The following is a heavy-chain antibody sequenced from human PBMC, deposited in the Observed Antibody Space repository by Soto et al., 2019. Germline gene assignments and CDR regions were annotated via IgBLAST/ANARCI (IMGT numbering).Heavy chain of an antibody. V-gene: IGHV3-30-3*01. CDR2: ISYDGSNK. CDR1: GFTFSSYP. J-gene: IGHJ6*02. D-gene: IGHD5-12*01. Sequence: GGPLRLSCAASGFTFSSYPMHWVRQAPGKVLEWVAVISYDGSNKYYADSVKGRFTISRDNSKNTLYLQMNSLRAEDTAVYYCARDSGYDYLYGMDVWGQGTTVTVS. CDR3: ARDSGYDYLYGMDV.